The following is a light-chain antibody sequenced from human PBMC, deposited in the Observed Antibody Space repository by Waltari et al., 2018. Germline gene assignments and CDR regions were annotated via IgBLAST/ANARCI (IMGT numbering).Light chain of an antibody. J-gene: IGLJ3*02. CDR3: QSGDSSCVGV. V-gene: IGLV3-25*03. Sequence: WDQQKPGQVAVLVIYRYSEGPSWLPGRFSGRSSGTTVTFTIMGVQAEDEADYYCQSGDSSCVGVFGGVTKLTVL. CDR2: RYS.